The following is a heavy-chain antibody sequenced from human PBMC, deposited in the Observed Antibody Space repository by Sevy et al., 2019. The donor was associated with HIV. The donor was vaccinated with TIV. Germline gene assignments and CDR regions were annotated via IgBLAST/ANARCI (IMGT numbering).Heavy chain of an antibody. V-gene: IGHV3-48*03. Sequence: GGSLRLSCAASGFTFNVYEMNWVRQAPGKGLEWVSYISSTFSLYYADSGKGRFTISRDNAKNSLYLQMNSLRAEDTAVYYCTNYVHYWGQGTLVTVSS. CDR2: ISSTFSL. J-gene: IGHJ4*02. CDR1: GFTFNVYE. CDR3: TNYVHY.